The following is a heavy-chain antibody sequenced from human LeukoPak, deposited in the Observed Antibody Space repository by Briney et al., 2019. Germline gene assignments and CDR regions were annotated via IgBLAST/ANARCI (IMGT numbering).Heavy chain of an antibody. J-gene: IGHJ6*02. CDR1: GYTFTSYD. CDR2: VNPNNGNT. V-gene: IGHV1-8*01. D-gene: IGHD5-18*01. CDR3: ARGDTWIQSYRYHALDV. Sequence: ASVKVSCKASGYTFTSYDINWVRQATGQGLEWMGWVNPNNGNTGYAQKFQGRVTMTRNTSISTAYMELSSLRSEDTAVYYCARGDTWIQSYRYHALDVWGQGTTVAVSS.